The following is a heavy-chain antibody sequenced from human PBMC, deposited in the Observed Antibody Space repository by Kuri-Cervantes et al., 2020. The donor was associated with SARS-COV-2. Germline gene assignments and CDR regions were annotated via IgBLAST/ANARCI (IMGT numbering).Heavy chain of an antibody. Sequence: SVKVSCKASGGTSSSYAISWVRQAPGQGLEWMGRIIPILGIANYAQKFQGRVTITADKSTSTAYMELSSLRAEDTAVYYCARGRVGVQDFWGQGTLVTVSS. V-gene: IGHV1-69*04. D-gene: IGHD2-21*01. CDR1: GGTSSSYA. CDR3: ARGRVGVQDF. CDR2: IIPILGIA. J-gene: IGHJ4*02.